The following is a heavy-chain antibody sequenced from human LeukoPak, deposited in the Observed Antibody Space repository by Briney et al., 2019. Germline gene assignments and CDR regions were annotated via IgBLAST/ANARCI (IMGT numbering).Heavy chain of an antibody. J-gene: IGHJ4*02. Sequence: ASVKVSCKASGYSFTNYYLHWLRQAPGQGLQWMGWINPDSGDTHLSQKFQGRVSMTRDTSINTAYMELSRLTSEDTAIYYCAASYSTNWPYYLDYWGQGTLVTVSS. V-gene: IGHV1-2*02. CDR2: INPDSGDT. D-gene: IGHD6-13*01. CDR1: GYSFTNYY. CDR3: AASYSTNWPYYLDY.